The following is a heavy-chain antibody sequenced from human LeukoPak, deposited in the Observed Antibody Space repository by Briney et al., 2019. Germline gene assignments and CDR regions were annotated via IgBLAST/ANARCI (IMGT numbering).Heavy chain of an antibody. D-gene: IGHD1-14*01. CDR3: AKDRILGHVPVF. V-gene: IGHV3-48*01. Sequence: GGSLRLSCAASGFTFSSYSMNWVRQAPGKGLEWVSYISSSSSTIYYADSVKGRFTISRDNAKNSLYLQMNSLRAEDTAVYYCAKDRILGHVPVFWGQGTLVTVSS. CDR2: ISSSSSTI. J-gene: IGHJ4*02. CDR1: GFTFSSYS.